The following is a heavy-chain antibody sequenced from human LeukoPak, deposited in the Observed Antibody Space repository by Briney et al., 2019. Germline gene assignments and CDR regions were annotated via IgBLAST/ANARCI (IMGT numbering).Heavy chain of an antibody. CDR3: AKDHDIAAAGYFFDY. J-gene: IGHJ4*02. CDR1: GFTFRTYA. V-gene: IGHV3-30*04. D-gene: IGHD6-13*01. Sequence: GGSLRLSCAASGFTFRTYALHWVRQAPGKGLEWVAVISYDGGNKYHADSVKARFTISRDNSRNTLYLQMDSLRAEDTAVYYCAKDHDIAAAGYFFDYWGQGTLVTVSS. CDR2: ISYDGGNK.